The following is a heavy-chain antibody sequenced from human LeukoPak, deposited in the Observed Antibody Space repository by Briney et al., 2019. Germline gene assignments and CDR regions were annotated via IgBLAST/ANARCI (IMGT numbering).Heavy chain of an antibody. V-gene: IGHV1-24*01. CDR1: GYTLTELS. CDR2: FDPEDGET. D-gene: IGHD1-26*01. Sequence: ASVKVSCKVSGYTLTELSMHWVRQAPGKGLGWMGGFDPEDGETIYAQKFQGRVTMTEDTSTDTAYMELSSLRSEDTAVYYCATRESGSYYVQLDYWGQGTLVTVSS. J-gene: IGHJ4*02. CDR3: ATRESGSYYVQLDY.